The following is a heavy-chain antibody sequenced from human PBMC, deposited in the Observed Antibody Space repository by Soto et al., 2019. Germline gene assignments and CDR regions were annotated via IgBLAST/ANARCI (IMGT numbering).Heavy chain of an antibody. CDR3: ASNYDSSGRYFDY. CDR1: GYSFTSYW. V-gene: IGHV5-10-1*03. D-gene: IGHD3-22*01. CDR2: IDPSDSYT. J-gene: IGHJ4*02. Sequence: EVQLVQSGAEVKKPGEYLRISCKGSGYSFTSYWISWVRQMPGKGLEWMGRIDPSDSYTNYSPSFQGHVTISADKSISTAYLQWSSLKASDTDMYYCASNYDSSGRYFDYWGQGTLVTVSS.